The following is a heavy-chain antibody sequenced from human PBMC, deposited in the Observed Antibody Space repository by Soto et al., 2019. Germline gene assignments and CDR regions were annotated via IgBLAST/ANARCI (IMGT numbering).Heavy chain of an antibody. CDR3: ARGACSSTSCHFGFDY. CDR1: CGSISSYY. Sequence: LSLTCTVSCGSISSYYWSWIRQPAGKGLEWIGRIYTSGSTNYNPSLKSRVTMSVDTSKNQFSLKLSSVTAADTAVYYCARGACSSTSCHFGFDYWGQGTLVTVSS. J-gene: IGHJ4*02. D-gene: IGHD2-2*01. V-gene: IGHV4-4*07. CDR2: IYTSGST.